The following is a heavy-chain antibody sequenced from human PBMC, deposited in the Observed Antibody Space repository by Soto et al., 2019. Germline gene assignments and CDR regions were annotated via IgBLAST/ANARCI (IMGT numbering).Heavy chain of an antibody. CDR1: GGSTSSYY. J-gene: IGHJ4*02. Sequence: QVPLQESGPGLVKPSETLSLTCTVTGGSTSSYYWSWLRQPPGKGLEWIGYNSYSGSTDYNPSLNSRDTISVDTCKNHFSLKLSSATAADTAVYYCERHGGSYSFDYWGQGTLVTVSS. CDR2: NSYSGST. V-gene: IGHV4-59*08. D-gene: IGHD1-26*01. CDR3: ERHGGSYSFDY.